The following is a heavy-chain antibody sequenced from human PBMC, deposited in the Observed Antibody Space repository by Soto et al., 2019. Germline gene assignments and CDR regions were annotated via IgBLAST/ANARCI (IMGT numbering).Heavy chain of an antibody. J-gene: IGHJ4*02. Sequence: GGSLRLSCAASGFTFSSYGMHWVRQAPGKGLEWVAVISYDGSNKYYADSVKGRFTISRDNSKNTLYLQMNSLRAEDTAVYYCAKDSEPDEGITGTTFDYWGQGTLVTVSS. CDR1: GFTFSSYG. CDR3: AKDSEPDEGITGTTFDY. D-gene: IGHD1-7*01. V-gene: IGHV3-30*18. CDR2: ISYDGSNK.